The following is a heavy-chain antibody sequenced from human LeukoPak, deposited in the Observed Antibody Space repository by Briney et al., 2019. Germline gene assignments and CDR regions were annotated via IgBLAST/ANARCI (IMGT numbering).Heavy chain of an antibody. V-gene: IGHV3-30*01. CDR2: ISYDGSNK. D-gene: IGHD5-12*01. CDR3: ARYRAVATSHYFAY. J-gene: IGHJ4*02. CDR1: GFTFSSYA. Sequence: GGSLRLSCAASGFTFSSYAMHWVRQAPGKGLMWVAVISYDGSNKYYADSVKGRFTISRDNSKNTLYLQMNSLRAEDTAVYYCARYRAVATSHYFAYWGQGTLVTVSS.